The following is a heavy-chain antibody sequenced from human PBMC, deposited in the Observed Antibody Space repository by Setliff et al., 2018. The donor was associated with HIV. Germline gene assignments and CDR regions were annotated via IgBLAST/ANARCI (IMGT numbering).Heavy chain of an antibody. CDR2: IYHTGSS. Sequence: SETLSLTCDVSGFSISSRYYWGWIRQSPGKGLEWIGNIYHTGSSYYNPSLNDRATISLDTSKNQFSLRLSSVAAGDTAVYYCARDVLDLVISVYGFWGQGIPVTVSS. V-gene: IGHV4-38-2*02. D-gene: IGHD3-22*01. CDR3: ARDVLDLVISVYGF. J-gene: IGHJ4*02. CDR1: GFSISSRYY.